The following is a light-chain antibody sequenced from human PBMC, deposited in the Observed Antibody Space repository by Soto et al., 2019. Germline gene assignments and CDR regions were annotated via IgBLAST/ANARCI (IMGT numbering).Light chain of an antibody. V-gene: IGLV1-51*01. CDR2: DSN. Sequence: QAVVTQPPSVSAAPGQKVTISCSGSSSNIANNYVSWYQQFPGAAPKLLIYDSNKRPSGIPDRFSGSKSGTSATLGITGLQTGDEADYYCGTWDSSLSAVVFGGGTKLTVL. CDR3: GTWDSSLSAVV. J-gene: IGLJ2*01. CDR1: SSNIANNY.